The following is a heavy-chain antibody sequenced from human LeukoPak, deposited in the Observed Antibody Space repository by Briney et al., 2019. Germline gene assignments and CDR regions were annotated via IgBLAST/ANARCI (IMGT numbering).Heavy chain of an antibody. Sequence: GGSLRLSCAASGFTFRNYAVVWVRQAPGKGLEWVSAITGSGATTYYADSVRGRFTIYRDNSKNTLYLQMNNLRGEDTAVYYCAKDGIVATTTPYYFDYWGQGTLVTVSS. V-gene: IGHV3-23*01. CDR1: GFTFRNYA. CDR3: AKDGIVATTTPYYFDY. CDR2: ITGSGATT. D-gene: IGHD5-12*01. J-gene: IGHJ4*02.